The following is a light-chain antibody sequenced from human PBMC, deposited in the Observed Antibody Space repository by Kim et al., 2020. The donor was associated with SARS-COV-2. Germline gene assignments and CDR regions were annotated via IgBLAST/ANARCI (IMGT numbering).Light chain of an antibody. Sequence: LSPGARATLSCRASQTVTSNYLAWYQQKPGQAPRLLIAGASRRATGIPDRFSGSGSGTDFTLTISRLEPEDFAVYFCQQYGSAPFTFGQGTKLEI. J-gene: IGKJ2*01. CDR3: QQYGSAPFT. CDR1: QTVTSNY. CDR2: GAS. V-gene: IGKV3-20*01.